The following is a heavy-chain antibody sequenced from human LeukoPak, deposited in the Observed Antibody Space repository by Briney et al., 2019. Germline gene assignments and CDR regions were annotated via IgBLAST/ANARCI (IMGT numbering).Heavy chain of an antibody. V-gene: IGHV1-2*02. CDR1: GYTFTGYY. J-gene: IGHJ3*02. D-gene: IGHD3-10*01. Sequence: ASVKVSCKASGYTFTGYYMHWVRQAPGQGLEWMGWINPNSGGTNYAQKFQGRVTMTRDTSISTAYMELSRLRSDDTAVYYCARLKAGSGALDIWGQGTMVTVSS. CDR3: ARLKAGSGALDI. CDR2: INPNSGGT.